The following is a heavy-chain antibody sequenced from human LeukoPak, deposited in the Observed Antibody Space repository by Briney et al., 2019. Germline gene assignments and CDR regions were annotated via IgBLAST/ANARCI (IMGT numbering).Heavy chain of an antibody. CDR2: IYFTGST. Sequence: GSLRLSCAASGFTFSSYSMNWVRQAPGKGLEWVGFIYFTGSTNYNPSLKGRVTISLDTSKNQFSLKLNSVTAADTAVYYCARGSLINYAFFHWGQGTLVTVSS. D-gene: IGHD1-7*01. J-gene: IGHJ4*02. V-gene: IGHV4-59*01. CDR3: ARGSLINYAFFH. CDR1: GFTFSSYS.